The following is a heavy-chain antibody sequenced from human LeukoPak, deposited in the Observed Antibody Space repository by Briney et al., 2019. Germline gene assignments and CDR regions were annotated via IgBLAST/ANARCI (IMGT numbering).Heavy chain of an antibody. CDR3: ARDRDYYGSGSADY. D-gene: IGHD3-10*01. J-gene: IGHJ4*02. V-gene: IGHV1-69*05. Sequence: SVKVSCKASGGTFSSYAISWVRQAPGQGLEWMGRIIPIFGTANYAQKFQGRVTITTDEYTSTAYMELRSLRSEDTAVYYCARDRDYYGSGSADYWGQGTLVTVSS. CDR1: GGTFSSYA. CDR2: IIPIFGTA.